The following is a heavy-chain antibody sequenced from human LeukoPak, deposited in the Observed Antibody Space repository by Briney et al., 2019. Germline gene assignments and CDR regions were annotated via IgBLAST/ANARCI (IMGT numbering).Heavy chain of an antibody. D-gene: IGHD1-26*01. CDR3: ARLRVSGSSYSALDY. V-gene: IGHV4-59*08. J-gene: IGHJ4*02. Sequence: SETLSLTCTVSGASISSHDWSWIRQPPGKGLEWIGYISYSGSTNYNPSLKSRDIISVDTSKTHFSLNLSSVTAADTAFYYCARLRVSGSSYSALDYWDQGTLVSVSS. CDR1: GASISSHD. CDR2: ISYSGST.